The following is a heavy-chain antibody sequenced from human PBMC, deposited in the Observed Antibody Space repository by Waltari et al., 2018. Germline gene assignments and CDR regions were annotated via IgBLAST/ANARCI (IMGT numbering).Heavy chain of an antibody. Sequence: QVQLVESGGGVVQPGRSLRLSCAASGFTFSSYGMHWVRQAPGKGLEWVAVIWYDGSNKYYADSVKGRFTISRDNSKNTLYLQMNSLRAEDTAVYYFAKDPYPAAFNHYYMDVWGKGTTVTVSS. CDR1: GFTFSSYG. J-gene: IGHJ6*03. V-gene: IGHV3-33*06. D-gene: IGHD6-13*01. CDR2: IWYDGSNK. CDR3: AKDPYPAAFNHYYMDV.